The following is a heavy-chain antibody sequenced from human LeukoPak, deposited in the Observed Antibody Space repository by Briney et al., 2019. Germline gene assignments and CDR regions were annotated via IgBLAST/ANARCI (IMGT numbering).Heavy chain of an antibody. Sequence: GGSLRPSCAAFGFTFSDHWMHWVRQVPGKGLLWVARMNSDGTTTNYADSVKGRFTISRDNAKNTLFLQMNSLGAEDTAVYYCARAGWYRFDYWGQGTLVTVSS. D-gene: IGHD6-19*01. CDR1: GFTFSDHW. CDR3: ARAGWYRFDY. V-gene: IGHV3-74*01. CDR2: MNSDGTTT. J-gene: IGHJ4*02.